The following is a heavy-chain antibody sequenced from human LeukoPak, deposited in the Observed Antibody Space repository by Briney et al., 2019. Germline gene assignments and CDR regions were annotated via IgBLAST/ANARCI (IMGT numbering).Heavy chain of an antibody. J-gene: IGHJ5*02. D-gene: IGHD4-17*01. CDR1: NGSFSGYY. Sequence: SETLSLTCTVYNGSFSGYYWTWIRQSPGTGLEWIGEISHSGYTNLNPSLKSRLTISLDTSKNHFSLRLTSLSAADTAVYCCARHGFYGDSARRKFDPWGQGTLVTVSS. CDR2: ISHSGYT. CDR3: ARHGFYGDSARRKFDP. V-gene: IGHV4-34*01.